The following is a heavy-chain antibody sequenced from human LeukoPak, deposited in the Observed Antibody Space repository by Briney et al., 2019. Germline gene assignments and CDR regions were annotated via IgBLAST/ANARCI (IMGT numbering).Heavy chain of an antibody. J-gene: IGHJ4*02. V-gene: IGHV3-23*01. CDR3: ANDFLGYCSSTSCPRGGY. Sequence: PGGSLRLSCAASGFTFSNYWMTWVRQAPGKGLEWVSAISGSGGSTYYADSVKGRFTISRDNSKNTLYLQMNSLRAEDTAVYYCANDFLGYCSSTSCPRGGYWGQGTLVTVSS. CDR2: ISGSGGST. D-gene: IGHD2-2*01. CDR1: GFTFSNYW.